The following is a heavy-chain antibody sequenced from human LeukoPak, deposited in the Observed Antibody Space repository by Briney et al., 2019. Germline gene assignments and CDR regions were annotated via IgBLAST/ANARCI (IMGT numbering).Heavy chain of an antibody. V-gene: IGHV3-72*01. D-gene: IGHD4/OR15-4a*01. Sequence: GGSLRLSCAASGFTFSDYYIDWVRRAPGEGLEWVGRARNRRNGYSTQYAASVKGRFTFSRDDSENTVYLQMNSLKTEDTAVYFCARIMRVDYGTYYFDYWGPGTLVTVSS. CDR2: ARNRRNGYST. CDR1: GFTFSDYY. CDR3: ARIMRVDYGTYYFDY. J-gene: IGHJ4*02.